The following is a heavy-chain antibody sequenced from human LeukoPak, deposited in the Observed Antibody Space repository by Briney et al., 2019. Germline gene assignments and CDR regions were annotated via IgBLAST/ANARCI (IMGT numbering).Heavy chain of an antibody. CDR1: GYTFTGYY. J-gene: IGHJ4*02. Sequence: ASVKVSCKASGYTFTGYYMHWVRQAPGQGLEWMGWINPNSGGTNYAQKFQGRVTMTRDTSISTAYMELSRLRSDDTAVYYCARSRADWNAKPIDYWGQGTLVTVSS. V-gene: IGHV1-2*02. D-gene: IGHD1-1*01. CDR2: INPNSGGT. CDR3: ARSRADWNAKPIDY.